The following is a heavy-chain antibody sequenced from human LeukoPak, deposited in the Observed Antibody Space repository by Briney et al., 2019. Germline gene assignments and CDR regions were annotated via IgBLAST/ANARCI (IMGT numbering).Heavy chain of an antibody. CDR3: ARFLNYDILTGSLYYGMDV. V-gene: IGHV4-4*07. Sequence: SETLSLTCTVSGGSISMYYWSWIRQPAGKGLEWIGRIYTSGSTNYNPSLKSRVTMSVDTSKYQFSLKLSSVTAADTAVYYCARFLNYDILTGSLYYGMDVWGQGTTVTVSS. D-gene: IGHD3-9*01. J-gene: IGHJ6*02. CDR1: GGSISMYY. CDR2: IYTSGST.